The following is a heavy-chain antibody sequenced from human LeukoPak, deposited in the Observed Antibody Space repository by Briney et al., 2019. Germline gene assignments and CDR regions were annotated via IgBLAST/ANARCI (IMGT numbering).Heavy chain of an antibody. V-gene: IGHV4-39*01. CDR2: IYYSGST. CDR1: GGSISSSSYY. CDR3: ARHWTGYYYYGMDV. J-gene: IGHJ6*02. D-gene: IGHD3/OR15-3a*01. Sequence: PSETLSLTCTVSGGSISSSSYYWNWIRQPPGKGLEWIGSIYYSGSTHFNPSLQSRVTMSVDASQNQFSLKLSSVTAADTAGYYCARHWTGYYYYGMDVWGQGTTVTVSS.